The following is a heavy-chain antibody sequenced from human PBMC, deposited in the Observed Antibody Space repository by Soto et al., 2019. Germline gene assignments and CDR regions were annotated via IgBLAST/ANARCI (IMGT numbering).Heavy chain of an antibody. CDR1: GYTFTGYY. Sequence: ASVKVSCKASGYTFTGYYMHWVRQAPGQGLEWMGWINPNRGGTNYAQKFQGRVTMTRDTSISTAYMELSRLRSDDTAVYYCARGRIAVAGRYYYYGMDVWGQGTTVTVSS. CDR2: INPNRGGT. V-gene: IGHV1-2*02. J-gene: IGHJ6*02. D-gene: IGHD6-19*01. CDR3: ARGRIAVAGRYYYYGMDV.